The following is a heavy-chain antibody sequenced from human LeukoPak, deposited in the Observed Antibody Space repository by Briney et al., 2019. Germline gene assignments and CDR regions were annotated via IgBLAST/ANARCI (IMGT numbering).Heavy chain of an antibody. CDR3: ARVVVPAAIYPGEGPDY. J-gene: IGHJ4*02. CDR2: ISAYNGNT. CDR1: GYTFTSYG. V-gene: IGHV1-18*01. Sequence: ASVKVSCKASGYTFTSYGISWVRQAPGQGLEWMGWISAYNGNTNYAQKLQGRVTMTTDTSTSTAYMELRSLGSGDTAVYYCARVVVPAAIYPGEGPDYWGQGTLVTVSS. D-gene: IGHD2-2*02.